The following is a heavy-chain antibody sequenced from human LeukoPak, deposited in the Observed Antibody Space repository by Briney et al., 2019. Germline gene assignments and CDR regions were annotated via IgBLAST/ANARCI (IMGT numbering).Heavy chain of an antibody. CDR1: GFTFSSYG. Sequence: GGSLRLSCAAPGFTFSSYGMHWVRQAPGKGLEWVAVISYDGSNKYYADSVKGRFTISRDNSKNTLYLQMNSLRAEDTAVYYCAKDGMAYCGGDCCSSTDYWGQGTLVTVSS. CDR2: ISYDGSNK. J-gene: IGHJ4*02. CDR3: AKDGMAYCGGDCCSSTDY. D-gene: IGHD2-21*02. V-gene: IGHV3-30*18.